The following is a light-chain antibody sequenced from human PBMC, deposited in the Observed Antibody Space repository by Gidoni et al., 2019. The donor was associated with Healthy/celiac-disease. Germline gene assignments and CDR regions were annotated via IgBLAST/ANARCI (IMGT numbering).Light chain of an antibody. CDR3: QQRSNWPRA. Sequence: EILLTQSPATLSLSPGERATLSCRASQSVSSYLAWYQQKPGQAPRLLIYYASNRATGIPARFSGSGSGTDFTLTISSLEPEDFAVYYCQQRSNWPRAFXGXTKVEIK. CDR2: YAS. CDR1: QSVSSY. V-gene: IGKV3-11*01. J-gene: IGKJ4*01.